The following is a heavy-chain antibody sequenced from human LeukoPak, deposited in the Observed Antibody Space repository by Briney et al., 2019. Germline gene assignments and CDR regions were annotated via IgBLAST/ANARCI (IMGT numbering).Heavy chain of an antibody. D-gene: IGHD5-12*01. Sequence: GGSLRLSCAASGFTFSTYGMHWVRQAPGKGLEWVSYISSSGSTIYYADSVKGQFTISRDNAKNSLYLQMNSLRAEDTAVYYCARVRSGYDGGRYYYYYMDVWGKGTTVTISS. CDR1: GFTFSTYG. J-gene: IGHJ6*03. CDR3: ARVRSGYDGGRYYYYYMDV. CDR2: ISSSGSTI. V-gene: IGHV3-48*04.